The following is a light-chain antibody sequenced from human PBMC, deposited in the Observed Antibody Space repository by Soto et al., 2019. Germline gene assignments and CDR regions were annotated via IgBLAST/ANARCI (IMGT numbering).Light chain of an antibody. V-gene: IGKV3-20*01. Sequence: EIVMTQSPATLSVSPGERATLSCRASQSVSSTFLAWYQHKPGRPPRLLIHGASSRATGIPDRFSGSGSGTDFTLTISRLEPEDFAVYYCQQYGSSPTWTFGQGTKVDIK. CDR2: GAS. CDR1: QSVSSTF. CDR3: QQYGSSPTWT. J-gene: IGKJ1*01.